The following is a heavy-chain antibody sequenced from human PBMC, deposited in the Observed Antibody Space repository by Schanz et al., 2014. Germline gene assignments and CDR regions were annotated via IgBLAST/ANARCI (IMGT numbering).Heavy chain of an antibody. J-gene: IGHJ6*03. Sequence: QVYLVESGGDLVKPGGSLRLSCAASGFTFSDYYMAWIRQAPGKGLEWVSHISGSSIHKNYADSVKGRFSISRDNGETSVYLQINSLRAEDTAVYYCARPSDSSWYMDVWGKGTTVTVSS. CDR1: GFTFSDYY. CDR2: ISGSSIHK. V-gene: IGHV3-11*06. CDR3: ARPSDSSWYMDV. D-gene: IGHD2-21*02.